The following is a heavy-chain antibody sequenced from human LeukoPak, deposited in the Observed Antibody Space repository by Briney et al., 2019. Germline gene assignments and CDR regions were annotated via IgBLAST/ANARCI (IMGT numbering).Heavy chain of an antibody. V-gene: IGHV4-39*01. J-gene: IGHJ4*02. CDR3: ARQVAGGAAGTFFDY. CDR2: IHYSGTT. D-gene: IGHD6-13*01. CDR1: GGSISSGDYY. Sequence: SETLSLTCTVSGGSISSGDYYWGWIRQPPGKGLEWIGSIHYSGTTYYNPSLKSRVTIFVDTSKNQFSLRLSSVTAADTAVYYCARQVAGGAAGTFFDYWGQGTLVTVSS.